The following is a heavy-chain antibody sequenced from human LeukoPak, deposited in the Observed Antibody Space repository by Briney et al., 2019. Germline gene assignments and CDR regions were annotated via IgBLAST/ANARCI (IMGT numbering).Heavy chain of an antibody. D-gene: IGHD6-19*01. Sequence: SETLSLTCTVSGGSISSYDWIWIRQPPGKGLEGSGYIYYSGSTNYNPSLKSRVTISVDTSKNQFSLKLSSVTAADTAVYYCARHPLYRSGWYESFSAFDIWGQGTMVTVSS. V-gene: IGHV4-59*08. CDR2: IYYSGST. J-gene: IGHJ3*02. CDR1: GGSISSYD. CDR3: ARHPLYRSGWYESFSAFDI.